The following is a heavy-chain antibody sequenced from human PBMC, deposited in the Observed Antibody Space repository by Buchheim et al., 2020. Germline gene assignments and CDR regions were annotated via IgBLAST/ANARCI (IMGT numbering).Heavy chain of an antibody. CDR1: GFTVSTNY. CDR3: ARGGGIPVVYFFDY. Sequence: EVQLVESGGGLVQPGGSLRLSCAASGFTVSTNYMTWVRQAPGKGLEWVSVLFGGGSTYYADSVMGRFTISRDNSNNTLYLQMNSLRTEDTAIYYCARGGGIPVVYFFDYWGQGT. V-gene: IGHV3-66*01. J-gene: IGHJ4*02. CDR2: LFGGGST. D-gene: IGHD2-2*01.